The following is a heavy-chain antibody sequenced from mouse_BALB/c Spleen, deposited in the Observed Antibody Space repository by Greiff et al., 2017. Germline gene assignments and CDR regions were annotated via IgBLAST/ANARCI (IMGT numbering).Heavy chain of an antibody. CDR3: AREDDGSYYYAMDY. J-gene: IGHJ4*01. V-gene: IGHV2-9*02. CDR2: IWAGGST. D-gene: IGHD2-3*01. CDR1: GFSLTSYG. Sequence: QVQLQQSGPGLVAPSQSLSITCTVSGFSLTSYGVHWVRQPPGKGLEWLGVIWAGGSTNYNSALMSRLSISKDNSKSQVFLKMNSLQTDDTAMYYCAREDDGSYYYAMDYWGQGTSVTVSS.